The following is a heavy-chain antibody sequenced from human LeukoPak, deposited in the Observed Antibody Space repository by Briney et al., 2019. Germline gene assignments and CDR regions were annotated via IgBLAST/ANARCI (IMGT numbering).Heavy chain of an antibody. J-gene: IGHJ4*02. CDR1: GFTFSSYC. CDR3: ARGHYGDSLAVY. CDR2: ISSSSSYI. V-gene: IGHV3-21*01. D-gene: IGHD4-17*01. Sequence: PAESLRLSCSASGFTFSSYCMNWVRHPPRKGLEWVSSISSSSSYIYYADSVKGRFTISRHNAKPSLYLQMNSMRAEDTAVYYCARGHYGDSLAVYWGQGTLVTVSS.